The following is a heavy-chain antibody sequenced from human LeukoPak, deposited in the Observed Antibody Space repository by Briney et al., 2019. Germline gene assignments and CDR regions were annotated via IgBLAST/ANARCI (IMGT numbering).Heavy chain of an antibody. J-gene: IGHJ3*02. Sequence: PGGSLRLSCAASGFTFSSYSMNWVRQAPGKGLEWVSYISSSGRTIYYADSVKGRFTISRDNAKNSLYVQMNSLRAEDTAVYYCARGAGAKGLLIWGQGTMVTVSS. CDR3: ARGAGAKGLLI. V-gene: IGHV3-48*04. D-gene: IGHD1-26*01. CDR2: ISSSGRTI. CDR1: GFTFSSYS.